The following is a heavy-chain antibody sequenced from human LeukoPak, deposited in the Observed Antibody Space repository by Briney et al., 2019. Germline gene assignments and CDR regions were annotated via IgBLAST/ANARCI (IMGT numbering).Heavy chain of an antibody. CDR2: ISGSGGST. J-gene: IGHJ4*02. CDR1: GFTFSSYA. V-gene: IGHV3-23*01. CDR3: AKDLGTYSSGWLVY. Sequence: PGGSLRLSCAASGFTFSSYAMSWVRQAPGKGLEWVSAISGSGGSTYYADSVKGRFTISRDNSKNTLYLQMNSLRAEDTTVYYCAKDLGTYSSGWLVYWGQGTLVTVSS. D-gene: IGHD6-19*01.